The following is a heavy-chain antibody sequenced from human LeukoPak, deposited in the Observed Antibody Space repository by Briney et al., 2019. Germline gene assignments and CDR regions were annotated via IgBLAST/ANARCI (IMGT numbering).Heavy chain of an antibody. V-gene: IGHV3-30*04. CDR1: KFTFSSYA. CDR2: TSYDGSNK. J-gene: IGHJ4*02. CDR3: ARDEGYYYASGSYYY. Sequence: GGSLRLSCAASKFTFSSYAMHWVRQAPGKGLEWVALTSYDGSNKIYADSVKGRFTISRDNSKNTLYLQMNSLRAEDTAVYYCARDEGYYYASGSYYYWGQGTLVTVSS. D-gene: IGHD3-10*01.